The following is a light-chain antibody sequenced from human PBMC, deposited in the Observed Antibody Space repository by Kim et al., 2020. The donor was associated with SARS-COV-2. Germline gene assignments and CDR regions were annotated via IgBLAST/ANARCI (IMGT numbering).Light chain of an antibody. CDR3: QQYAGSPYT. J-gene: IGKJ2*01. CDR2: GAS. CDR1: RSVSSGN. V-gene: IGKV3-20*01. Sequence: LSRGHRATLSCRASRSVSSGNLAWYQQRPGQAPRLLMYGASSRAAGVPDRFSGGGSGTDFTLTITRLEPEDFAVYYCQQYAGSPYTFGQGTKLEI.